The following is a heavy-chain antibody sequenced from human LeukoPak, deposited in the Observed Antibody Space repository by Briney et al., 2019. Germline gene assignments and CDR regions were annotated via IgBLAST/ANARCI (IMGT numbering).Heavy chain of an antibody. Sequence: PSETLSLTCAAYGGSFSGYYWSWIRQPPGKGLEWIGEINHSGSTNYNPSLKSRVTISVDTSKNQFSLKLSSVTAADTAVYYCARLERYDSSGYYLVGFDYWGQGTLVTVSS. CDR1: GGSFSGYY. D-gene: IGHD3-22*01. J-gene: IGHJ4*02. CDR2: INHSGST. V-gene: IGHV4-34*01. CDR3: ARLERYDSSGYYLVGFDY.